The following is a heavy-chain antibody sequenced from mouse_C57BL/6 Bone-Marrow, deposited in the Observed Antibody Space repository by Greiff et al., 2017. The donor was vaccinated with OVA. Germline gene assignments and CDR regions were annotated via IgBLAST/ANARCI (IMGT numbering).Heavy chain of an antibody. J-gene: IGHJ4*01. V-gene: IGHV1-69*01. CDR1: GYTFTSYW. CDR2: IDPSDSYT. Sequence: QVQLQQPGAELVMPGASVKLSCKASGYTFTSYWMHWVKQRPGQGLEWIGEIDPSDSYTNYNQKFKGKSTLTVDKSSSTAYMQLSSLTSEDSAVYYCARDEGTMYYWGQGTSVTVSS. CDR3: ARDEGTMYY.